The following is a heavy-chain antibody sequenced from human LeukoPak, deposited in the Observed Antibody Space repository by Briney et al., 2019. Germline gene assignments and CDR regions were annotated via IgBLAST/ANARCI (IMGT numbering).Heavy chain of an antibody. Sequence: GGSLRLSCAASGFTFSNYAMSWVRQAPGKGLEWVSAISGSGDNTYYADSVKGRFTVSRDNSKNTLYVQMNSLRAEDTAVYYCARGDRNTLATLDYWGRGTLVTVSS. CDR3: ARGDRNTLATLDY. V-gene: IGHV3-23*01. CDR2: ISGSGDNT. CDR1: GFTFSNYA. D-gene: IGHD2/OR15-2a*01. J-gene: IGHJ4*02.